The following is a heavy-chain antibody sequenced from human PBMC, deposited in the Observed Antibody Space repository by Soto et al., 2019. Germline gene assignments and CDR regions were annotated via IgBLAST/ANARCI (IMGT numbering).Heavy chain of an antibody. CDR2: ISWDGGST. CDR3: AKGSELAYCGGDCYQPRDY. J-gene: IGHJ4*02. CDR1: GFTFDDYT. D-gene: IGHD2-21*02. Sequence: SLRLSCAASGFTFDDYTMHWVRQAPGKGLEWVSLISWDGGSTYYADSVKGRFTISRDNSKNSLYLQMNSLRTEDTALYYCAKGSELAYCGGDCYQPRDYWGQGTLVTGSS. V-gene: IGHV3-43*01.